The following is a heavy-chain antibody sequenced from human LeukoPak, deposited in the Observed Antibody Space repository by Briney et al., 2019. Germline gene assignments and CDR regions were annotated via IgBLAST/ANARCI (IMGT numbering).Heavy chain of an antibody. Sequence: PGGSLRLSCTASGFTFGDYAMTWVRQAPGKGLEWVAVISYDGSNKYYADSVKGRFTISRDNSKNTLYLQMNSLRAEDTAVYYCARQRRCGSLLRYFDWLLRGCYFDYWGQGTLVTVSS. D-gene: IGHD3-9*01. V-gene: IGHV3-30*04. CDR2: ISYDGSNK. CDR1: GFTFGDYA. J-gene: IGHJ4*02. CDR3: ARQRRCGSLLRYFDWLLRGCYFDY.